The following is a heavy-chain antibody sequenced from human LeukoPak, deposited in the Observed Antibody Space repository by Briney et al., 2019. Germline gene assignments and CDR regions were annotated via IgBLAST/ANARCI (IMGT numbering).Heavy chain of an antibody. D-gene: IGHD3-10*01. V-gene: IGHV1-2*02. J-gene: IGHJ5*02. CDR1: GYTFTGYY. CDR2: INPNSGGT. CDR3: AREERGSGGNWFDP. Sequence: EASVKVSCKASGYTFTGYYMHWVRQAPGQGLEWMGWINPNSGGTNYAQKFQGRVTMTRDTSISTAYMELSRLRSDDTAVYYCAREERGSGGNWFDPWGQGTLVTVSS.